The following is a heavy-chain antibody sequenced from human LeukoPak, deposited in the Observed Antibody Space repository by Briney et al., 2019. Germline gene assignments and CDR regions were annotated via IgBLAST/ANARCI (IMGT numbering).Heavy chain of an antibody. V-gene: IGHV4-39*07. Sequence: GSLRLSCAASGFTLRNYYMSWVRQAPGKGLEWIGSIYYSGNTYYKSSLKSRVTIAVDTSKNQFSLQLNSVTAADTAVYYCARESYYDSSGYSHDAFDIWGQGTMVTVSS. CDR3: ARESYYDSSGYSHDAFDI. J-gene: IGHJ3*02. CDR2: IYYSGNT. D-gene: IGHD3-22*01. CDR1: GFTLRNYY.